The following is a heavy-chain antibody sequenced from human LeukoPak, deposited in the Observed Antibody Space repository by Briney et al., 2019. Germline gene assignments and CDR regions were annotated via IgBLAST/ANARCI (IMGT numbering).Heavy chain of an antibody. CDR3: AKDLNWGGR. V-gene: IGHV3-23*01. J-gene: IGHJ4*02. Sequence: PGGSPRLSCAASGFTFSTSAMTWVRQAPGKGLEWVSGISGSGVTDYTDSVKGRFTISRDNSKNTLYLQMNSLRAEDTAVYYCAKDLNWGGRWGQGTLVTVSS. D-gene: IGHD7-27*01. CDR2: ISGSGVT. CDR1: GFTFSTSA.